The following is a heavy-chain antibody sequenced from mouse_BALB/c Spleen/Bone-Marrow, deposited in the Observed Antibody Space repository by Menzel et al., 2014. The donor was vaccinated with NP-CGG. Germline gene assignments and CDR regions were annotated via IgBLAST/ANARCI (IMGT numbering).Heavy chain of an antibody. CDR3: ARGGNYAWFAY. V-gene: IGHV5-17*02. Sequence: EVKVEESGGGLVQPGESRKLSCAASGFTFSSFGMHWVRQAPEKGLEWVAYISSGSSTIYYADTVKGRFTISRDNPKNTLFLQMTSLRSEDTAMYYCARGGNYAWFAYWGQGTLVTVSA. J-gene: IGHJ3*01. CDR1: GFTFSSFG. CDR2: ISSGSSTI. D-gene: IGHD2-1*01.